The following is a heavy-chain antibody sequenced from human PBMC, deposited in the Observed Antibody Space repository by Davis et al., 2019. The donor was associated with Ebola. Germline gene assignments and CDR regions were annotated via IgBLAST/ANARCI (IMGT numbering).Heavy chain of an antibody. CDR3: AKGGWETRDFDH. CDR1: GFTFDDYG. V-gene: IGHV3-20*04. Sequence: PGGSLRLSCAASGFTFDDYGMSWVRQAPGKGLEWVSGLNWNGGSTGYVDSVKGRLTISRDISSNTVYLQMSSLRAEDTAIYYCAKGGWETRDFDHWGPGTLVTVSS. CDR2: LNWNGGST. J-gene: IGHJ4*02. D-gene: IGHD1-26*01.